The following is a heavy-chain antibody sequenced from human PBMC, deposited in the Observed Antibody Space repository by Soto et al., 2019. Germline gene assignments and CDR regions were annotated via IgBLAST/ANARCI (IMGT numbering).Heavy chain of an antibody. Sequence: GASVKVSCKASGYTFTSYYMHWVRQAPGQGLEWMGIINPSGGSTSYAQKFQGRVTMTRDTSTSTVYMELSSLRSEDTAVYYCARMHGGNSHRYGMDVWGQGTTVTVSS. J-gene: IGHJ6*02. D-gene: IGHD2-21*02. V-gene: IGHV1-46*03. CDR1: GYTFTSYY. CDR2: INPSGGST. CDR3: ARMHGGNSHRYGMDV.